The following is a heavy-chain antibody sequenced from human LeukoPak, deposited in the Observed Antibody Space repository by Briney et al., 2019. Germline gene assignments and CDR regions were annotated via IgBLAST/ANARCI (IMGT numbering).Heavy chain of an antibody. V-gene: IGHV3-11*01. CDR2: IVPGGGAT. J-gene: IGHJ4*02. Sequence: PGGSLRLSCAASGFSFSDYHMNWVRQAPGKGLEGVTYIVPGGGATFFADSVKGRITISTDSATNSLYLQMNSWTADDTAVYYCASGRDILVAGPGGYFDYWGQGTLVTVSS. CDR1: GFSFSDYH. CDR3: ASGRDILVAGPGGYFDY. D-gene: IGHD6-19*01.